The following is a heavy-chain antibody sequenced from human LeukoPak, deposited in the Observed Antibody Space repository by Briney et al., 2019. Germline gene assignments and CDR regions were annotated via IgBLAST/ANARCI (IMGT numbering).Heavy chain of an antibody. CDR2: IWYDGSNK. J-gene: IGHJ4*02. Sequence: GFTXXXYGMHWVRQAPGKGLEGVAVIWYDGSNKYYADSVKGRFTISRDNSKNTLYLQMNSLRAEDTAVYYCARDAHAARYYFDYWGQGTLVTVSS. CDR3: ARDAHAARYYFDY. CDR1: GFTXXXYG. V-gene: IGHV3-33*01. D-gene: IGHD2-2*01.